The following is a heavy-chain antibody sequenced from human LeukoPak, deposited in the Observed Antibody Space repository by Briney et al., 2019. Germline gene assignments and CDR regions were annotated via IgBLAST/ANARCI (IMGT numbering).Heavy chain of an antibody. CDR2: IYYRGRT. J-gene: IGHJ4*02. Sequence: PSETLSLTCNVSGGSISNYYWSWIRQPPGKEPEWIGYIYYRGRTNYNPSLKSRVTISVDTSKNQFSLKLSSVIAADSAVYYCARDFSDYGFDYWGQGTLVTVSS. CDR3: ARDFSDYGFDY. V-gene: IGHV4-59*01. CDR1: GGSISNYY. D-gene: IGHD4-17*01.